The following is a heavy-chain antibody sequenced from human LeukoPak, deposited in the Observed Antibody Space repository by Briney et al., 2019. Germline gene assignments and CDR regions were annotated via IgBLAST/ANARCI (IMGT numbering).Heavy chain of an antibody. J-gene: IGHJ4*02. CDR2: ISATGDST. CDR1: GFRFDNYA. V-gene: IGHV3-23*01. Sequence: PGGSLRLSCAVSGFRFDNYAMSWVRQAPGKGLDWVSTISATGDSTYYADSVKGRFTVSRDNSRNTVYLQLNSLSAEDTAVYYCAKGGSSWYFEYWGQGTLVTVSS. D-gene: IGHD6-13*01. CDR3: AKGGSSWYFEY.